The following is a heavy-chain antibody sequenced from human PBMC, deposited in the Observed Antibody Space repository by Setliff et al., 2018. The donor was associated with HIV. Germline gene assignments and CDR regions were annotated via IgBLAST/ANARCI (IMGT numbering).Heavy chain of an antibody. CDR2: INHGGHT. CDR1: GGSFSGFY. J-gene: IGHJ4*02. V-gene: IGHV4-34*01. Sequence: ETLSLTCAVYGGSFSGFYWSWIRQPPGKGLEWIGEINHGGHTNYNPSLKSRATILVDTSKKQFSLRLSSVTAADTAVYYCARLPRGVDNSDYWGQGTLVTVTS. CDR3: ARLPRGVDNSDY. D-gene: IGHD3-10*01.